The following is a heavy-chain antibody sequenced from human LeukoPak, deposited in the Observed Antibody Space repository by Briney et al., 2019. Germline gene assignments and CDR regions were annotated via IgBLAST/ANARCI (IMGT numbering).Heavy chain of an antibody. CDR2: INHSGST. CDR3: SMQYLDWLLPNTYHDY. J-gene: IGHJ4*02. V-gene: IGHV4-34*01. D-gene: IGHD3-9*01. CDR1: GGSFSGYY. Sequence: SETLSLTCAVYGGSFSGYYWSWIRQPPGKGLEWIGEINHSGSTNYNPPLKSRVTISVDTSKNQFSLKLSSVTAADTAVYYCSMQYLDWLLPNTYHDYWGQGTLVTVSS.